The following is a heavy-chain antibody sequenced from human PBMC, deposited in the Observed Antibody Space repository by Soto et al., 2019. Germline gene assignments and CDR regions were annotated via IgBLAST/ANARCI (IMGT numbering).Heavy chain of an antibody. D-gene: IGHD3-22*01. J-gene: IGHJ4*02. CDR1: GYNFPYYW. V-gene: IGHV5-51*01. CDR3: ARHGGAHYDSSGYHYALDY. Sequence: PGESLKLSGKGLGYNFPYYWIAWVRQMPGKGLEYMGIIYPGDSDTRYSPSFQGQVIISADKSISTAYLQWNSLEASDTAMYYCARHGGAHYDSSGYHYALDYWGQGTPVTVSS. CDR2: IYPGDSDT.